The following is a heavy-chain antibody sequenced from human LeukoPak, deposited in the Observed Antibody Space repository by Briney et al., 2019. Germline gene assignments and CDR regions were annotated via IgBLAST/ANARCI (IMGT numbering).Heavy chain of an antibody. CDR3: AKVYLAAGFSSSGYFDY. D-gene: IGHD6-13*01. CDR2: ITASGGAT. J-gene: IGHJ4*02. CDR1: GFTVSSYA. V-gene: IGHV3-23*01. Sequence: GGSLRLSCAASGFTVSSYAMSWVRQAPGKGLEWVSVITASGGATYYADSVKGRFTISRDTSKNTLYLQMNSLRAEDTAVYYCAKVYLAAGFSSSGYFDYWGQGTLVTVSS.